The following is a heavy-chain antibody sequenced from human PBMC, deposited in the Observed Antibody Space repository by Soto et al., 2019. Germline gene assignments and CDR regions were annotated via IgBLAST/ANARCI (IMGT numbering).Heavy chain of an antibody. J-gene: IGHJ4*02. CDR1: GFTFSDYA. CDR3: AKGWRQLIVTSGFNY. Sequence: VQLVESGGGVVQPGRSLRLSCAASGFTFSDYAMHWVRQAPGKGLEWVAVVSHDGRNTHYADSVKGRFTISRDTSKNTVSRKMTSLRAEDRAVYYGAKGWRQLIVTSGFNYWGQGALVTVSS. V-gene: IGHV3-30*18. D-gene: IGHD2-21*01. CDR2: VSHDGRNT.